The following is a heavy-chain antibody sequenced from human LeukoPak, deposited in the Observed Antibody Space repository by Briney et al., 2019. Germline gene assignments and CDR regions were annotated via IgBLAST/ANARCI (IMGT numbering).Heavy chain of an antibody. J-gene: IGHJ6*03. V-gene: IGHV4-39*02. CDR3: ARLVRETTVTYYFYYYMDV. D-gene: IGHD4-17*01. Sequence: SETLSLTCTVSGGSISSIIYSWGWIRQPPGKRLEWIGTISSSGTTYYSPSLKSRVTLSVDPSKNHFSLNLSSVTATDSAVYYCARLVRETTVTYYFYYYMDVWGKGTTVTVSS. CDR2: ISSSGTT. CDR1: GGSISSIIYS.